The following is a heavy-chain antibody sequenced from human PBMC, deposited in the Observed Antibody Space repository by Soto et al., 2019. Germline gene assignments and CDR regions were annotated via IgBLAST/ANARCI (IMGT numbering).Heavy chain of an antibody. J-gene: IGHJ6*02. CDR2: IYPGDSDT. Sequence: GESLKISCKGSGYSFTSYWIGWVRQMPGKGLEWMGIIYPGDSDTRYSPSFQGQVTISADKSISTAYLQWSSLKASDTAMYYCARHIATVTTYYGMDVWGQGTTVTVSS. D-gene: IGHD4-17*01. V-gene: IGHV5-51*01. CDR1: GYSFTSYW. CDR3: ARHIATVTTYYGMDV.